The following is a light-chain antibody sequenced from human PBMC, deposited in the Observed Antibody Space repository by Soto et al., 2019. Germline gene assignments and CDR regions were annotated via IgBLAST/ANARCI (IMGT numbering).Light chain of an antibody. CDR2: EVS. Sequence: QSVLTQPPSASGSPGQSVTISCTGSSSDVGGCNYVSWYQQHPGKAPKLMIYEVSKRPLGVPDRLSGSKSGNTASLTVSGLQAEDEADYYCSSYGGSNTLVFGGGTKLTVL. J-gene: IGLJ2*01. CDR3: SSYGGSNTLV. V-gene: IGLV2-8*01. CDR1: SSDVGGCNY.